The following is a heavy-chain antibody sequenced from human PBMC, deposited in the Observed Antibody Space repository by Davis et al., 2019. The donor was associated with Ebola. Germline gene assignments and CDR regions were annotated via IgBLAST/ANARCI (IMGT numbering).Heavy chain of an antibody. V-gene: IGHV4-38-2*02. CDR1: GGSINSYY. CDR3: ARSGYTSVNWYFDL. Sequence: SETLSLTCTVSGGSINSYYWGWIRQPPGKGLEWIGSIYHSGSTYYNPSLKSRVTISVDTSKNQFSLKLSSVTAADTAVYYCARSGYTSVNWYFDLWGRGTLVTVSS. CDR2: IYHSGST. J-gene: IGHJ2*01. D-gene: IGHD6-25*01.